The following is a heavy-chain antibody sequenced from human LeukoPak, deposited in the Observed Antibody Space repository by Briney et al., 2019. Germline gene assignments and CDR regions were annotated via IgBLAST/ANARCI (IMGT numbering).Heavy chain of an antibody. CDR2: IYSSGST. D-gene: IGHD2-15*01. J-gene: IGHJ5*02. CDR3: ARVADCSSDTSCCQFVDWFDP. Sequence: SETLSLTCTVSGGSISSGTYYWYWIRQPAGKGLEWIGRIYSSGSTNYSPSLQSRVTISVDTSKNQFSLTLSAVTPADTAVYYCARVADCSSDTSCCQFVDWFDPWGQGTLVTVSS. V-gene: IGHV4-61*02. CDR1: GGSISSGTYY.